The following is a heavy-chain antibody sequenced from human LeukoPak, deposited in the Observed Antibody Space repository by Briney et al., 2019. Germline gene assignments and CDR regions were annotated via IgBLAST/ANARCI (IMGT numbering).Heavy chain of an antibody. CDR1: GFTFSSYA. J-gene: IGHJ4*02. V-gene: IGHV3-7*03. CDR2: IKQDGSEK. D-gene: IGHD2-21*01. Sequence: GGSLRLSCAASGFTFSSYAMHWVRQAPGKGLEWVANIKQDGSEKYYVDSVKGRFTISRDNAKNSLYLQMNSLRAEDTAVYYCARASGGDPSFDYWGQGTLVTVSS. CDR3: ARASGGDPSFDY.